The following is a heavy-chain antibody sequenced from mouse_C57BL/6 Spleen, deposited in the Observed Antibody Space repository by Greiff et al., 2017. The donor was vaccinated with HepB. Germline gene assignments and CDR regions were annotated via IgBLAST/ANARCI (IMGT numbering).Heavy chain of an antibody. J-gene: IGHJ1*03. V-gene: IGHV5-4*03. CDR3: ARLTGTDWYFDV. D-gene: IGHD4-1*01. Sequence: EVKVVESGGGLVKPGGSLKLSCAASGFTFSSYAMSWVRQTPEKRLEWVATISDGGSYTYYPDNVKGRVTISRDNAKNNLYLQMSHLKSEDTAMYYCARLTGTDWYFDVWGTGTTVTVSS. CDR2: ISDGGSYT. CDR1: GFTFSSYA.